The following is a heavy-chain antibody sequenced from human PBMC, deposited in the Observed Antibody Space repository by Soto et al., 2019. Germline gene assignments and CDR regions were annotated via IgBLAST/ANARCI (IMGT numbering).Heavy chain of an antibody. D-gene: IGHD6-19*01. V-gene: IGHV3-30*18. J-gene: IGHJ6*02. CDR3: AKDRSATLYYYGMDV. CDR2: LSYDGGNE. CDR1: GFTFRSHG. Sequence: GGSLRLSCAASGFTFRSHGMHWVRQAPGKGLESVAVLSYDGGNEYYADSVKGRFTVSRDNSKNTLYLEMNNLRAEDTADYFCAKDRSATLYYYGMDVWGQGTTVTVSS.